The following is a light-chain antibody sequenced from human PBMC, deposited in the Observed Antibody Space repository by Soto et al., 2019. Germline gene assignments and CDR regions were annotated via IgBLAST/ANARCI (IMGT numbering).Light chain of an antibody. Sequence: QSALTQPPSASGSPGQSVTISCTGTSSDVGGYNYVSWYQQHPGKAPKLIIYEVSKRPSGVPDRFSGSKSGNTASLTVSGLQAEDEADYCCSSYAGSNNYVFGTGTKVTGL. CDR1: SSDVGGYNY. CDR2: EVS. J-gene: IGLJ1*01. CDR3: SSYAGSNNYV. V-gene: IGLV2-8*01.